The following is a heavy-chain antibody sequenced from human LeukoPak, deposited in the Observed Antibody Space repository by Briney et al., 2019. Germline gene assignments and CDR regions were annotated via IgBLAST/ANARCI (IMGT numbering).Heavy chain of an antibody. Sequence: SSETLSLTCAVYGGSFSGYSWSWIRQPPGKGLEWIGEINHSGSTNYNPSLKSRVTISVDTSKNQFSLKLSSVTAADTAVYYCARVYSSSFQCDYWGQGTLVTVSS. CDR3: ARVYSSSFQCDY. J-gene: IGHJ4*02. V-gene: IGHV4-34*01. D-gene: IGHD6-6*01. CDR1: GGSFSGYS. CDR2: INHSGST.